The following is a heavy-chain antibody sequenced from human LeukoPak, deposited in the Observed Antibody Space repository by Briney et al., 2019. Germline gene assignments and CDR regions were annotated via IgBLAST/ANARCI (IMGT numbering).Heavy chain of an antibody. CDR2: IYSGGST. CDR1: GFSVSNNY. J-gene: IGHJ2*01. V-gene: IGHV3-66*01. CDR3: ARNDYSNYVGYWYLDL. Sequence: GGSLRLSCAASGFSVSNNYMSWVRQAPGKGLEWVSVIYSGGSTFYADSVKGRFTISRDNSKNTLYLQMNSLRAEDTAVYYCARNDYSNYVGYWYLDLWGRGTLVTVSS. D-gene: IGHD4-11*01.